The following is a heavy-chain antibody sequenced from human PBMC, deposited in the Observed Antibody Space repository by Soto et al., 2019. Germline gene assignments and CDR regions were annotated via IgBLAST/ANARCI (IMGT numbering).Heavy chain of an antibody. D-gene: IGHD1-7*01. Sequence: SGPTLVNPTETLTLTCTVSGFSLSKARMGVSWIRQPPGKALEWLAHIFWNDERSYNTSLKSRLTISRDTSKSQVVLTMTNVDPVDTGTYLCARALREELPIYYFDSWGQGTLVTVSS. V-gene: IGHV2-26*01. CDR1: GFSLSKARMG. J-gene: IGHJ4*02. CDR3: ARALREELPIYYFDS. CDR2: IFWNDER.